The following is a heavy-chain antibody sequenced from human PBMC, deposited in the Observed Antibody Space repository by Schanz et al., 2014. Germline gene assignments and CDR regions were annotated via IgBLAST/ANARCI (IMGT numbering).Heavy chain of an antibody. J-gene: IGHJ4*02. CDR2: ISNDGSSK. Sequence: QVQLVESGGGVVQPGRSLRLSCAASGFTFSTYAMHWVRQAPGKGLEWVAYISNDGSSKYYTDSVKGRFTISRDNSRNTLYLEIDTLRPEDTAVYFCAREMDTAIGDYWGQGTLVTVSS. V-gene: IGHV3-30*10. CDR1: GFTFSTYA. CDR3: AREMDTAIGDY. D-gene: IGHD5-18*01.